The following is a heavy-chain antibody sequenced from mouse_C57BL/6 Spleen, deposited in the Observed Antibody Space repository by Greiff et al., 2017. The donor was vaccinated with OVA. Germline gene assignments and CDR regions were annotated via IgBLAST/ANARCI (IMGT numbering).Heavy chain of an antibody. CDR2: IDPETGGT. CDR1: GYTFTDYE. CDR3: TRGLTGYFDY. V-gene: IGHV1-15*01. J-gene: IGHJ2*01. Sequence: QVQLQQSGAELVRPGASVTLSCKASGYTFTDYEMHWVKQTPVHGLEWIGAIDPETGGTAYNQKFKGKAILTVDKSSSTAYMELRSLTSEDSAVYYCTRGLTGYFDYWGQGTTLTVSS.